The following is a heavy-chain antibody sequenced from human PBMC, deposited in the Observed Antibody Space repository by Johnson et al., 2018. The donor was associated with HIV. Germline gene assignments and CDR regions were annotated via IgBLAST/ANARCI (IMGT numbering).Heavy chain of an antibody. V-gene: IGHV3-48*01. Sequence: VQLVESGGGVVRPEGSLRLSCAASGFTFDDYGMSWVRQAPGKGLEWVSYISSSGSTIYYADSVKGRFTISRDNSKNTLYLQMNSLRAEDSAVYYCARGPVAGTSGPFHIWGQGTMVTVSS. CDR3: ARGPVAGTSGPFHI. CDR2: ISSSGSTI. CDR1: GFTFDDYG. J-gene: IGHJ3*02. D-gene: IGHD6-19*01.